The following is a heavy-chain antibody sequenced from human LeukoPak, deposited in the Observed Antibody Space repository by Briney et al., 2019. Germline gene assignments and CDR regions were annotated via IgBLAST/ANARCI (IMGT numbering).Heavy chain of an antibody. Sequence: GGSLRLSCAASGFTFITYSMTWVRQAPGRGLEWVSAITGSGAFTDYADSVKGRFTISRDKSKNTLYLQMNSLRAEDTAVYYCAELGITMIGGVWGKGTTVTISS. J-gene: IGHJ6*04. CDR3: AELGITMIGGV. V-gene: IGHV3-23*01. CDR1: GFTFITYS. CDR2: ITGSGAFT. D-gene: IGHD3-10*02.